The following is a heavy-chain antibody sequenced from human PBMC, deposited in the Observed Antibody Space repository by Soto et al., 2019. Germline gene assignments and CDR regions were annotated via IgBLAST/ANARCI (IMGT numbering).Heavy chain of an antibody. J-gene: IGHJ4*02. V-gene: IGHV2-5*02. CDR2: IYWDDDK. Sequence: QITLKESGPTLVKPTQTLTLTCTFSGFSLSTSGVGVGWIRQPPGKALEWLALIYWDDDKRYSPSLKSRLTITKDTSKNQVVLKMNNLEPVGTATFYCAPSSGKWGQGTLVTVSS. CDR3: APSSGK. D-gene: IGHD1-26*01. CDR1: GFSLSTSGVG.